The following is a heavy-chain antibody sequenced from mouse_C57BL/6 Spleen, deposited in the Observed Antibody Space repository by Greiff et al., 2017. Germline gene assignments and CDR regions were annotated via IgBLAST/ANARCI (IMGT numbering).Heavy chain of an antibody. D-gene: IGHD3-2*02. CDR3: ARPWTAQATSSWFAY. CDR2: IYPSDSET. V-gene: IGHV1-61*01. Sequence: QVQLQQPGAELVRPGSSVKLSCKASGYTFTSYWMDWVKQRPGQGLEWIGNIYPSDSETHYNQKFKDKATLTVDKSSSTAYMQLSSLTSEHSAVYDCARPWTAQATSSWFAYWGQGTLVTVSA. CDR1: GYTFTSYW. J-gene: IGHJ3*01.